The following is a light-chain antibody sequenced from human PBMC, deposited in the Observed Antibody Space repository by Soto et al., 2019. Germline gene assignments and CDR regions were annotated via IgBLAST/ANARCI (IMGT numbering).Light chain of an antibody. CDR2: DNN. J-gene: IGLJ1*01. V-gene: IGLV1-51*01. Sequence: QSVLTQPPSAYAAPGQKVTISCSGSSSNIGNNYVSWYQQLPGTAPKLLIYDNNKRPSGIPDRFSGSKSGTSATLGITGLQTGDEADYYCGTWDSSLSAYVFGTGTKLTVL. CDR1: SSNIGNNY. CDR3: GTWDSSLSAYV.